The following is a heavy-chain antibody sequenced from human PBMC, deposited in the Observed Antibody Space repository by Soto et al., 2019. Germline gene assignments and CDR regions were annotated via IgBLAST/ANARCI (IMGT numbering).Heavy chain of an antibody. Sequence: SETLSLTCTVSGGSISSYYWSWIRQPPGKGLEWIGYIYYSGSTNYNPSLKSRVTISVDTSKNQFSLKLSSVTAADTAVYYCARGVAAAGYFDYWGQGTLVAVSS. CDR3: ARGVAAAGYFDY. J-gene: IGHJ4*02. CDR1: GGSISSYY. V-gene: IGHV4-59*01. CDR2: IYYSGST. D-gene: IGHD6-13*01.